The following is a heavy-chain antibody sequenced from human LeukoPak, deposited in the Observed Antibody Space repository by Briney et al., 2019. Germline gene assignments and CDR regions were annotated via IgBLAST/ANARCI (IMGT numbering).Heavy chain of an antibody. CDR1: GFTFTIYG. D-gene: IGHD2-15*01. Sequence: PGRSLRLSCAASGFTFTIYGMYWVRQAPGKGLEWVAMISYDESNKYYTDSVKGRFTISRDNSKNTLYLQMNSLRAEDTAIYCCAKETLGYCSGGSCQGLNYWGQGTLVTVSS. J-gene: IGHJ4*02. V-gene: IGHV3-30*18. CDR2: ISYDESNK. CDR3: AKETLGYCSGGSCQGLNY.